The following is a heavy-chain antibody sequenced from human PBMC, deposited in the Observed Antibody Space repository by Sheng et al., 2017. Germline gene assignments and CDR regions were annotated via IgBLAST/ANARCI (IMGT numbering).Heavy chain of an antibody. D-gene: IGHD3-22*01. Sequence: QVQLVQSGAEVKKPGASVKVSCKASGYTFTSYDINWVRQATGQGLEWMGWMNPNSGNTGYAQKFQGRVTITRNTSISTAYMELSSLRSEDTAVYYCARGAYDSSGYYWGGFDYWGQGTLVTVSS. V-gene: IGHV1-8*03. CDR2: MNPNSGNT. J-gene: IGHJ4*02. CDR3: ARGAYDSSGYYWGGFDY. CDR1: GYTFTSYD.